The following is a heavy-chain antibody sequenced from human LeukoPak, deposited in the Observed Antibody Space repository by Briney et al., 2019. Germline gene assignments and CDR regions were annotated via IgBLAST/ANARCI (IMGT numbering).Heavy chain of an antibody. J-gene: IGHJ4*02. D-gene: IGHD3-10*01. V-gene: IGHV3-30*18. CDR1: GFTFSRHG. CDR3: AKSYGSGSYYKFDY. Sequence: GGSLRLSCAASGFTFSRHGMHWVRQAPGKGLEWVAVISYDGSNKYYADYVQGRFTVSRDNSKNTLYLQMNSLRAEDTAVYYCAKSYGSGSYYKFDYWGQGTLVTVSS. CDR2: ISYDGSNK.